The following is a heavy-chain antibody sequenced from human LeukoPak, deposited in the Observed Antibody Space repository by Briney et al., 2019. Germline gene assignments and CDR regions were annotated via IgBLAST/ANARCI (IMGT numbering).Heavy chain of an antibody. CDR1: GFTFSDYY. CDR3: ARLKARN. Sequence: GGSLRLSCTASGFTFSDYYMSWIRQAPGKGLEWVSYISDYGDTIYYADSVKGRFTISRDNTNNSLYLQMNSLRVVDTAIYYCARLKARNWGQGTLVSVFS. J-gene: IGHJ4*02. V-gene: IGHV3-11*01. CDR2: ISDYGDTI.